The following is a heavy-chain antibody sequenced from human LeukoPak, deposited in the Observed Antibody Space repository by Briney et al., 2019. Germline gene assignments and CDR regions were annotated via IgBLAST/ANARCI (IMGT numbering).Heavy chain of an antibody. Sequence: ASVKVSCKASGYTFTGYYMHWVRQAPGQGLEWMGWISAYNGNTNYAQKLQGRVTMTTDTSTSTAYMELRSLRSDDTAVYYCARGRHFGVVTYFDYWGQGTLVTVSS. CDR2: ISAYNGNT. D-gene: IGHD3-3*01. V-gene: IGHV1-18*04. J-gene: IGHJ4*02. CDR3: ARGRHFGVVTYFDY. CDR1: GYTFTGYY.